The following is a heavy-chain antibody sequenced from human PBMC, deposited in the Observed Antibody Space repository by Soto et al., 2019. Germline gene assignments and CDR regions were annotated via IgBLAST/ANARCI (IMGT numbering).Heavy chain of an antibody. CDR1: GFTFSGYS. D-gene: IGHD3-16*02. J-gene: IGHJ1*01. Sequence: GGSLRLSCVVSGFTFSGYSMNWVRQTPGKGLEWLSYISSAGTTISYADSVRGRFTISRDNAKNSLYLQMNSLRDEDTAVYYCAKRRLNTITSLSDWWGQGVQVTVSS. V-gene: IGHV3-48*02. CDR2: ISSAGTTI. CDR3: AKRRLNTITSLSDW.